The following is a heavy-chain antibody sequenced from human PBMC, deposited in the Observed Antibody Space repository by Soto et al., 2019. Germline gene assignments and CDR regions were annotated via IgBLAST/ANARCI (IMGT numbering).Heavy chain of an antibody. Sequence: GASVKVSCKASGGTFSSYAISWVRQAPGQGLEWMGGIIPIFGTANYAQKFQGRVTITADESTSTAYMELSSLRSEDTAVYYCARCRFLEWLWTYYYYGMDVWGQGTTLTVSS. V-gene: IGHV1-69*13. J-gene: IGHJ6*02. D-gene: IGHD3-3*01. CDR1: GGTFSSYA. CDR2: IIPIFGTA. CDR3: ARCRFLEWLWTYYYYGMDV.